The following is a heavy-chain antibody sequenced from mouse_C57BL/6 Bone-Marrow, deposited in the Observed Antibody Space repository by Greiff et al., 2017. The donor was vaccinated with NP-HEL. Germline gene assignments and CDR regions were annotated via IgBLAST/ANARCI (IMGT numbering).Heavy chain of an antibody. Sequence: QVQLQQSGAELAKPGASVKLSCKASGYTFTSYWMHLVKQRPGQGLEWIGYINPSSGYTKYNQKFKDKATLTADKSVSTAYMQLSSLTYEDSAVYYCARSGIYYYGSSPWYAYWGQGTLVTVSA. D-gene: IGHD1-1*01. CDR3: ARSGIYYYGSSPWYAY. J-gene: IGHJ3*01. CDR2: INPSSGYT. V-gene: IGHV1-7*01. CDR1: GYTFTSYW.